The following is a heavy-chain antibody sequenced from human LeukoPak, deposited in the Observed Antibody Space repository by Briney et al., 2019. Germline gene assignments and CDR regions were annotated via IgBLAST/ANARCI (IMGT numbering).Heavy chain of an antibody. V-gene: IGHV3-30*02. Sequence: GGSLRLSCAASGFTFSSYGMHWVRQAPGKGLEWVAFIRYDGSNKYYADSVKGRFTISRDNSKNTLYLQMNSLRAEDTAVYYCARDSRTPTYDFWSGGYFDYWGQGTLVTVSS. CDR1: GFTFSSYG. D-gene: IGHD3-3*01. J-gene: IGHJ4*02. CDR2: IRYDGSNK. CDR3: ARDSRTPTYDFWSGGYFDY.